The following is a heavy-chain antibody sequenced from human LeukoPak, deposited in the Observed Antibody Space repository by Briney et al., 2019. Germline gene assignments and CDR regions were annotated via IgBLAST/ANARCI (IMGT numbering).Heavy chain of an antibody. D-gene: IGHD1-1*01. CDR2: ISWNSGSI. CDR3: AKDIGQLERGLGFDY. CDR1: GFTFDDYA. Sequence: GGSLRLSCAASGFTFDDYAMHWVRQAPGKGLEWVSGISWNSGSIGYADSVKGRFTISRDNAKNSLYLQMNSRRAEDTALYYCAKDIGQLERGLGFDYWGQGTLVTVSS. J-gene: IGHJ4*02. V-gene: IGHV3-9*01.